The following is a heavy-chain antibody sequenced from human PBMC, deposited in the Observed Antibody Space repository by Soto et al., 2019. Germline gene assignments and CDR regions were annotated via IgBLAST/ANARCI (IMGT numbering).Heavy chain of an antibody. CDR2: IYPGDSDT. Sequence: PGESLKISCKGSGYSFTSYWIGWVRQMPGKGLEWMGIIYPGDSDTRYSPPFQGQVTISADKSISTAYLQWSSLKASDTAMYYCARTLYYYDSSGYYSTVGAFDIWGQGTMVTV. CDR1: GYSFTSYW. D-gene: IGHD3-22*01. CDR3: ARTLYYYDSSGYYSTVGAFDI. V-gene: IGHV5-51*01. J-gene: IGHJ3*02.